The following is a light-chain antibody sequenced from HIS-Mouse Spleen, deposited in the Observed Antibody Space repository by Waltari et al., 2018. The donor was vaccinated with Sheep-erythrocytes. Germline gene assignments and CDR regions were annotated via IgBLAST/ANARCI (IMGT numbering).Light chain of an antibody. CDR2: EGS. CDR1: SSYVWSYNL. V-gene: IGLV2-23*01. Sequence: QSALTQPASVSGSPGQSITISCTGTSSYVWSYNLFSWYQQHPGKAPKLMIYEGSKRPSGVSNRFSGSKSGNTASLTISGLQAEDEADYYCCSYAGSSTPWGFGGGTKLTVL. CDR3: CSYAGSSTPWG. J-gene: IGLJ3*02.